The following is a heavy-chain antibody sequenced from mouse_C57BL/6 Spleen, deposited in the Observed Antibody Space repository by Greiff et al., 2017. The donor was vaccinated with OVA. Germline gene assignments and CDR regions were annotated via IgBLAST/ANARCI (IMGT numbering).Heavy chain of an antibody. Sequence: QVQLQQSGAELMKPGASVKLSCKATGYTFTGYWIEWVKQRPGHGLEWIGEILPGSGSTNYNKKFKGKATFTADTSSNTAYMRLSSLTTEDYAIYSCARPHYCGSHRGVAYWGQGTLVTVSA. CDR3: ARPHYCGSHRGVAY. V-gene: IGHV1-9*01. D-gene: IGHD1-1*01. CDR1: GYTFTGYW. J-gene: IGHJ3*01. CDR2: ILPGSGST.